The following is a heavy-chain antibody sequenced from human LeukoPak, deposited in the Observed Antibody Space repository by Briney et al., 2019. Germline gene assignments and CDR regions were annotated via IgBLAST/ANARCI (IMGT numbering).Heavy chain of an antibody. J-gene: IGHJ4*02. CDR1: GYTFTSYY. Sequence: GASVKVSCTASGYTFTSYYMHWVRQAPGQGLEWMGLINPSGGSTSYAQKFQGRVTMTRDMSTSTVYMELSSLRSEDTAVYYCARDRYCGGDCYNTHFYYWGQRTLVTVSS. D-gene: IGHD2-21*02. V-gene: IGHV1-46*01. CDR3: ARDRYCGGDCYNTHFYY. CDR2: INPSGGST.